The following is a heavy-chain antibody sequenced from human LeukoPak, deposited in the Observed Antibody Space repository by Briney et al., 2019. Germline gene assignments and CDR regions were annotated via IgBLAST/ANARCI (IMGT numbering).Heavy chain of an antibody. CDR3: ARGGRDGYNWCDY. CDR2: INHSGST. V-gene: IGHV4-34*01. Sequence: SETLSLTCAVYGGSFSGYCWSWIRQPPGKGLEWSGEINHSGSTNYNPSLKSRVTISVDTSKNQFSLKLSSVTAADTAVYYCARGGRDGYNWCDYWGQGTLVTVSS. D-gene: IGHD5-24*01. CDR1: GGSFSGYC. J-gene: IGHJ4*02.